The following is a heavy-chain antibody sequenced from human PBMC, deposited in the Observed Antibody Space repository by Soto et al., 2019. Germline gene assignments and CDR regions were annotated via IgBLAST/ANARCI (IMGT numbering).Heavy chain of an antibody. CDR1: GYTFGYTFSNYG. J-gene: IGHJ4*02. V-gene: IGHV1-18*01. Sequence: GASVKVSCKASGYTFGYTFSNYGISWVRQAPGQGPEWMGWISGYNGNTNYAQKFQGRVTMTTDTSTRTAYMELRSLRSDDTAVYYCARDNYERSGYFDYWGQGTLVTVSS. CDR2: ISGYNGNT. D-gene: IGHD3-22*01. CDR3: ARDNYERSGYFDY.